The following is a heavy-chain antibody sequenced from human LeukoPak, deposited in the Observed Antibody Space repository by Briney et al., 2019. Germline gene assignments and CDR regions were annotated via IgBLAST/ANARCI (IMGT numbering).Heavy chain of an antibody. J-gene: IGHJ4*02. CDR2: IYTSGST. CDR3: ARDHRITMIVGD. Sequence: PSQTLSLTCTVSGGSISSGSYYWSWIRQPAGKGLEWMGRIYTSGSTNYNPSLKSRVTISVDTSKNQFSLKLSSVTAADTAVYYCARDHRITMIVGDWGQGTLVTVSS. D-gene: IGHD3-22*01. V-gene: IGHV4-61*02. CDR1: GGSISSGSYY.